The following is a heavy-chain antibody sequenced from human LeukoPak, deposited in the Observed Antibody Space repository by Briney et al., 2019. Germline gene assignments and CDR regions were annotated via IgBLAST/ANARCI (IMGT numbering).Heavy chain of an antibody. Sequence: ASVKVSCKASGGTFSSYTISWVRQAPGQGLEWMGRIIPILGIANYAQKFQGRVTITADKSTSTAYMELSSLRSEDTAVYYCAREYCGGDCYHYYYYYYMDVWGKGTTVTVSS. D-gene: IGHD2-21*01. CDR2: IIPILGIA. V-gene: IGHV1-69*04. CDR1: GGTFSSYT. CDR3: AREYCGGDCYHYYYYYYMDV. J-gene: IGHJ6*03.